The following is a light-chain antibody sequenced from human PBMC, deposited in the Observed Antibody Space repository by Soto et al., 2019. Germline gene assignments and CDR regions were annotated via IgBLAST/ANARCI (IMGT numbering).Light chain of an antibody. CDR2: GNS. Sequence: QTVVTQPPSVSGAQGQRVTISCTGSRSNIGAGYDVHWYQQLPGTAPKLLIYGNSNRPSGVPDRFSGSKSRTSASLAITGLQAEDEADYYCQSYDSSLSGSVFGGGTQLTVL. CDR1: RSNIGAGYD. CDR3: QSYDSSLSGSV. V-gene: IGLV1-40*01. J-gene: IGLJ7*01.